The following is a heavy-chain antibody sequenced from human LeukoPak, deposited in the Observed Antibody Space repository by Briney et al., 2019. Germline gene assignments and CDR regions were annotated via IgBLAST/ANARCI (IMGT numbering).Heavy chain of an antibody. V-gene: IGHV3-53*01. CDR2: IYSDGGT. Sequence: ETLSLTCAVSGGSISSSNWWSWVRQAPGKGLEWVSVIYSDGGTFYSDSVKGRFTISRDSSKNTLYLQMNSLRADDTAVYYCARDSSGPAFWGQGTPVTVSS. CDR1: GGSISSSNW. J-gene: IGHJ4*02. D-gene: IGHD6-19*01. CDR3: ARDSSGPAF.